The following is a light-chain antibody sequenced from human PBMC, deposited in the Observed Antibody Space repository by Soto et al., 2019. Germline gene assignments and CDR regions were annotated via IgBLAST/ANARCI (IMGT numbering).Light chain of an antibody. CDR2: GAS. J-gene: IGKJ4*01. CDR3: QQYKDWPLT. V-gene: IGKV3-15*01. CDR1: QSIDSD. Sequence: EIVMTQAPAPLSVSPGERATLSCRASQSIDSDLAWYQQKPGQAPRLLVYGASTRATGFAARFGGSGSGTEFTLPISSLQSEDFAGYYCQQYKDWPLTFGGGTKVEIK.